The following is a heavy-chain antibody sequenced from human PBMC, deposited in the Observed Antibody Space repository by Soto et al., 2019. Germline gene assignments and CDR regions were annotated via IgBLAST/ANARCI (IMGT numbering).Heavy chain of an antibody. CDR2: IKQDGSEK. CDR1: GFTFSNYW. J-gene: IGHJ4*02. CDR3: ATDWSVVRGDRFEY. V-gene: IGHV3-7*01. D-gene: IGHD3-3*01. Sequence: PGWSLRLSCACSGFTFSNYWMTWVRQAPGKGLEWVANIKQDGSEKYYVDSVKGRFTISRDNAKNSLYLQMTSLRAEDTAVYYCATDWSVVRGDRFEYWGQGTRVTAPQ.